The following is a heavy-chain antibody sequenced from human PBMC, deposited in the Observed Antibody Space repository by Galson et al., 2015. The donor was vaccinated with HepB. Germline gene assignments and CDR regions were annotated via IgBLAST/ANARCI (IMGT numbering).Heavy chain of an antibody. CDR1: GYTFTSYY. V-gene: IGHV1-46*01. CDR3: ARMGLRCFDWHNWFDP. J-gene: IGHJ5*02. CDR2: INPSGGST. D-gene: IGHD3-9*01. Sequence: SCKASGYTFTSYYMHWVRQAPGQGLEWMGIINPSGGSTSYAQKFQGRVTMTRDTSTSTVYMELSSLRSEDTAVYYCARMGLRCFDWHNWFDPWGQGTLVTVSS.